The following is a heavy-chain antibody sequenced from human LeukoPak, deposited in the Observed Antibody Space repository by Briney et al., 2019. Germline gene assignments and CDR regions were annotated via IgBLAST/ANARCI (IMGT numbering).Heavy chain of an antibody. D-gene: IGHD2-8*02. CDR3: ATDGGVALHYFDY. J-gene: IGHJ4*02. CDR1: GYTLTELS. CDR2: FDPEDGET. V-gene: IGHV1-24*01. Sequence: ASVTVSCKVSGYTLTELSMHWVRQAPGKGLEWMGSFDPEDGETIYAQKFQGRVTMTEDTSTDTAYMELSSLRSEDTAVYYCATDGGVALHYFDYWGQGTPVTVSS.